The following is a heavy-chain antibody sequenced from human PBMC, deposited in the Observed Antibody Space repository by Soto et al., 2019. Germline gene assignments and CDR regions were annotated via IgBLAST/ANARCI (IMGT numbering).Heavy chain of an antibody. D-gene: IGHD6-19*01. J-gene: IGHJ5*02. CDR1: GGTFSSYT. V-gene: IGHV1-69*02. CDR3: ARSGSVAVASVNWFDP. Sequence: QVQLVQSGAEVKKPGSSVKVSCKASGGTFSSYTISWVRQAPGQGLEWMGRIIPTLGIANYAQKFQGRVTITADKSTSTADMELSSRGSEDTAVYYCARSGSVAVASVNWFDPWGRGTLVTVS. CDR2: IIPTLGIA.